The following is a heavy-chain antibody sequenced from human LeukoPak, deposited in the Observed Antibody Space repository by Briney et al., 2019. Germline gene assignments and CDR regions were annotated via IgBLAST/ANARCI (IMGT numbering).Heavy chain of an antibody. CDR1: GYSISSGYY. J-gene: IGHJ4*02. CDR2: FHLSGST. V-gene: IGHV4-38-2*02. Sequence: PSETLSLTCSVSGYSISSGYYWSWIRQPAGKGLEWIGRFHLSGSTDSNNQFSLKLSSVTAADTAVYYCARESSSGYYWGLTLDYWGQGTLVTVSS. D-gene: IGHD3-22*01. CDR3: ARESSSGYYWGLTLDY.